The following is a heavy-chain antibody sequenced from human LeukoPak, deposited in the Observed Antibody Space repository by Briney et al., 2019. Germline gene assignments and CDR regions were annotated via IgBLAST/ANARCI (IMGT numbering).Heavy chain of an antibody. V-gene: IGHV1-8*01. J-gene: IGHJ4*02. CDR2: MNPNSGNT. D-gene: IGHD1-26*01. CDR3: TRGSLSGSSRDY. CDR1: GYTFTSSD. Sequence: GASVKVSCKASGYTFTSSDINWVRQATGQGLEWMGWMNPNSGNTGYAQKFQGRVTMTRNTSVDTAFMELSGLGSEDTAVYYCTRGSLSGSSRDYWGQGTLVTVSS.